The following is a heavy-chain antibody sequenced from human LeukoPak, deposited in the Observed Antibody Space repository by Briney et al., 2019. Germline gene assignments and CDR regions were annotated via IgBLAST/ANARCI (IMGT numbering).Heavy chain of an antibody. Sequence: SETLSLTCTVSGGSITTFFWSWIRQPAGKGLEWIGRIDTSGTTNYNPSLKSRVTMSVDTSKNQFSLKLSSVTAADTAVYYCAKGGKGYYFDYWGQGTLVTVSS. CDR1: GGSITTFF. CDR3: AKGGKGYYFDY. J-gene: IGHJ4*02. V-gene: IGHV4-4*07. D-gene: IGHD4-23*01. CDR2: IDTSGTT.